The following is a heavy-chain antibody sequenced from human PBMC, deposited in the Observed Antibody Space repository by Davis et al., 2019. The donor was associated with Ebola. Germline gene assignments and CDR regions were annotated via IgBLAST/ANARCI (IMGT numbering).Heavy chain of an antibody. D-gene: IGHD3-9*01. V-gene: IGHV4-34*01. J-gene: IGHJ4*02. CDR3: ARVGWVDDSLTGPTPSLDY. Sequence: PSETLSLTCAVYGGSFSGYYWSWIRQPPGKGLEWIGEINHSGSTNYNPSLKSRVTISVDTSKNQFSLKLSSGTAADTAVYDCARVGWVDDSLTGPTPSLDYWGQGTLVTVSS. CDR1: GGSFSGYY. CDR2: INHSGST.